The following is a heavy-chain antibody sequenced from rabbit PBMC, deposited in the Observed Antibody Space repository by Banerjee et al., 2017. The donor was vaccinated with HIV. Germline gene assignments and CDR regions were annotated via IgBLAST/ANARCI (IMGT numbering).Heavy chain of an antibody. V-gene: IGHV1S40*01. J-gene: IGHJ6*01. D-gene: IGHD8-1*01. CDR1: GIDFSSYYY. CDR3: ARGGVGTTYPYGGMDL. CDR2: IDTGSRGYT. Sequence: QSLEESGGGLVTPGASLTLTCTASGIDFSSYYYMCWVRQAPGKGLEWIACIDTGSRGYTWYASWAKGRFTISKTSSTTVTLQMTSLTAADTATYFCARGGVGTTYPYGGMDLWGQGTLVTVS.